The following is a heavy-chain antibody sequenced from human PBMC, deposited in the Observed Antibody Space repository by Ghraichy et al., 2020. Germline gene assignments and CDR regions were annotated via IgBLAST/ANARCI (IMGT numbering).Heavy chain of an antibody. J-gene: IGHJ6*02. D-gene: IGHD2-2*01. V-gene: IGHV4-39*07. CDR3: ARDLVVVVPPAQSHHQPQYYFYGMDV. CDR2: VYYSGTT. Sequence: SETLSLTCTVSGSSITNSSSYWGWIRQPPGKGLDWIGSVYYSGTTHYNPSLKSRVTITVDTSKNQFSLKMHSVTAADTAVDYCARDLVVVVPPAQSHHQPQYYFYGMDVWGLGTTVTVSS. CDR1: GSSITNSSSY.